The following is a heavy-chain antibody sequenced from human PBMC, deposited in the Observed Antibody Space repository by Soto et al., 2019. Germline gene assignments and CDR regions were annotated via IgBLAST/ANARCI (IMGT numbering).Heavy chain of an antibody. V-gene: IGHV5-51*01. CDR2: IYPGDSDT. J-gene: IGHJ4*01. CDR1: GYSFISYW. D-gene: IGHD6-13*01. Sequence: GESLKISCKGSGYSFISYWIGWVRQMPGKGLEWMGIIYPGDSDTRHSPSFQGQVTISADKSISTAYLQWSSLKASDTAMYYCARRIAAAGVYYFDYWGQGTLVTVSS. CDR3: ARRIAAAGVYYFDY.